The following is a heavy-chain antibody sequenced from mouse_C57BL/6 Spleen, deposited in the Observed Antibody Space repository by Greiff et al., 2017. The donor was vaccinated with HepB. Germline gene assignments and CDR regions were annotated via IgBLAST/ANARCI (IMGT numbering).Heavy chain of an antibody. V-gene: IGHV1-52*01. CDR2: IDPSDSET. CDR3: ASYGNYDWFAY. D-gene: IGHD2-10*02. CDR1: GYTFTSYW. J-gene: IGHJ3*01. Sequence: VQLQQPGAELVRPGSSVKLSCKASGYTFTSYWMHWVKQRPIQGLEWIGNIDPSDSETHYNQKFKDKATLTVDKSSSTAYMQLSSLTSEDSAVYYCASYGNYDWFAYWGQGTLVTVSA.